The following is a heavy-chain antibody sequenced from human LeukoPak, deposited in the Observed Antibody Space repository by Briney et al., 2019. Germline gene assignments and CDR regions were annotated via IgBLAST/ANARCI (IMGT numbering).Heavy chain of an antibody. Sequence: SETLSLTCAVSGGSISSGGYSWSWIRLSPGKGLEWIGYIYHSGSTYYNPSLKSRVTISVGRSKNQFSLKLSSVTAADTAVYYCARGREWLRPHFDYWGQGTLVTVSS. CDR1: GGSISSGGYS. CDR2: IYHSGST. J-gene: IGHJ4*02. D-gene: IGHD5-12*01. V-gene: IGHV4-30-2*06. CDR3: ARGREWLRPHFDY.